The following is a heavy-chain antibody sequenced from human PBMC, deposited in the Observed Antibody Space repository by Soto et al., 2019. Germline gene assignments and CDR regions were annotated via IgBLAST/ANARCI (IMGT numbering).Heavy chain of an antibody. CDR1: GYTFTGYY. CDR2: INPNSGGT. J-gene: IGHJ6*02. CDR3: ARDGGYCSGGSCYDSYYYYRMDV. V-gene: IGHV1-2*02. Sequence: ASVKVSCKASGYTFTGYYMHWVRQAPGQGLEWMGWINPNSGGTNYAQKFQGRVTMTRDTSISTAYMELSRLRSDDTAVYYCARDGGYCSGGSCYDSYYYYRMDVWGQGTTVTASS. D-gene: IGHD2-15*01.